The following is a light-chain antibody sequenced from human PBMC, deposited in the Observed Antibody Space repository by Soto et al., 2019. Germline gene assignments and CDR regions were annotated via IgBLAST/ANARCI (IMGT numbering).Light chain of an antibody. CDR3: QQDGSSPSYT. V-gene: IGKV3-20*01. Sequence: EVVLTQSPGTLSLSPGERATLSCRASENVSNNYLAWYQQKPGQAPRLLIFGSSARAAGIPDRFSVSGSGTGFTLTISSLEPEYCAVYDCQQDGSSPSYTFGQGTKLESK. CDR1: ENVSNNY. J-gene: IGKJ2*01. CDR2: GSS.